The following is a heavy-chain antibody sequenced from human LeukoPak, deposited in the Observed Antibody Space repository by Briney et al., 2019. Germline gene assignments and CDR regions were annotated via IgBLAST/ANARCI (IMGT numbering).Heavy chain of an antibody. D-gene: IGHD6-19*01. CDR1: GFTFDDYA. CDR2: ISWNSGSI. CDR3: AKSKDLYSSGWYGDAFDI. J-gene: IGHJ3*02. V-gene: IGHV3-9*01. Sequence: QPGRSLRLSCAASGFTFDDYAMHWVRQAPGKGLEWVSGISWNSGSIGYADSVKGRFTISRDNAKNSLYLQMNSLRAEGTALYYCAKSKDLYSSGWYGDAFDIWGQGTMVTVSS.